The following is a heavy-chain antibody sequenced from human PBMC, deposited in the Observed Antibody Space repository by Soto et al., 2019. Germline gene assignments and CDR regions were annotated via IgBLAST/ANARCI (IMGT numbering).Heavy chain of an antibody. CDR3: ARGIGSGSPCWFDP. D-gene: IGHD3-10*01. CDR1: GGSFSGYY. J-gene: IGHJ5*02. CDR2: INHSGST. Sequence: QVQLQQWGAGLLKPSETLSLTCAVYGGSFSGYYWSWIRQPPGKGLEWIGEINHSGSTNYNPSLKSRVTISVDTSKNQFSLKLSSVTAADTAVYYCARGIGSGSPCWFDPWGQGTLVTVSS. V-gene: IGHV4-34*01.